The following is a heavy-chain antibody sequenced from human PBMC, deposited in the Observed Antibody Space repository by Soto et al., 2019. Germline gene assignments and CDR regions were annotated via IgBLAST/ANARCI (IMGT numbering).Heavy chain of an antibody. CDR2: IIPIFGTA. V-gene: IGHV1-69*01. CDR3: ARVIPGYCSGGSCYNYYYSVMDV. CDR1: GGTFSSYA. Sequence: QVQLVQSGAEVKKPGSSVKVSCKASGGTFSSYAISWVRQAPGQGLEWMGGIIPIFGTANYAQKFQGRVTITAEESTSTAYMELRSLRSEDTAVYYCARVIPGYCSGGSCYNYYYSVMDVGAKGPRSPSP. D-gene: IGHD2-15*01. J-gene: IGHJ6*02.